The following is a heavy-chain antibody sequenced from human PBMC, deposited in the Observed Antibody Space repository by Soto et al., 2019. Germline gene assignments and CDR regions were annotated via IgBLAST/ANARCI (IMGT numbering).Heavy chain of an antibody. D-gene: IGHD2-15*01. Sequence: EEQLVESGGGLVQPGGSLRLSCATSGFTLRDYWMHWVRQAPGKGLVWVSRINWDGFSISYADSVKGRFTISRDNAKNTVYLQMNSLRVDDTAVYYCASPRPNSATLSLWGQGTLVTVSS. J-gene: IGHJ1*01. CDR2: INWDGFSI. CDR3: ASPRPNSATLSL. CDR1: GFTLRDYW. V-gene: IGHV3-74*01.